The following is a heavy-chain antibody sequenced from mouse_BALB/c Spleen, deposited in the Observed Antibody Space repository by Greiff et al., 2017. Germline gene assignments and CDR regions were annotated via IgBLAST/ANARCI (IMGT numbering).Heavy chain of an antibody. J-gene: IGHJ4*01. CDR1: GFTFSDYY. CDR3: ARDALEDY. V-gene: IGHV5-4*02. Sequence: EVQGVESGGGLVKPGGSLKLSCAASGFTFSDYYMYWVRQTPEKRLEWVATISDGGSYTYYPDSVKGRFTISRDNAKNNLYLQMSILKSEDTAMYYCARDALEDYWGQGTSVTVSS. CDR2: ISDGGSYT.